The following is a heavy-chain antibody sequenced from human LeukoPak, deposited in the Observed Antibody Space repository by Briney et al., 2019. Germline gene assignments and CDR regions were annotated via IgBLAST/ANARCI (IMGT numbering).Heavy chain of an antibody. J-gene: IGHJ3*02. CDR3: AKGCSSTSCYEEDAFDI. D-gene: IGHD2-2*01. CDR1: GFTFSSYE. Sequence: GGSLRLSCAASGFTFSSYEMTWLRQAPGKGLEWVSSISSSSSYIYYADSVKGRFTISRDNAKNSLYLQMNSLRAEDTAVYYCAKGCSSTSCYEEDAFDIWGQGTMVTVSS. V-gene: IGHV3-21*01. CDR2: ISSSSSYI.